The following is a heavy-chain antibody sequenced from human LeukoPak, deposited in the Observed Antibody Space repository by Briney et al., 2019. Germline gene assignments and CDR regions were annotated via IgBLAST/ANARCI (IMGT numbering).Heavy chain of an antibody. V-gene: IGHV3-48*04. CDR1: GFTFSSYS. J-gene: IGHJ6*02. CDR3: ARDLWDTAYGMDV. CDR2: ISSSSSTI. Sequence: GGSLRLSCAASGFTFSSYSMNWVRQAPGKGLECVSYISSSSSTIYYADSVKGRFTISRDNAKNSLYLQMNSLRAEDTAVYYCARDLWDTAYGMDVWGQGTTVTVSS. D-gene: IGHD5-18*01.